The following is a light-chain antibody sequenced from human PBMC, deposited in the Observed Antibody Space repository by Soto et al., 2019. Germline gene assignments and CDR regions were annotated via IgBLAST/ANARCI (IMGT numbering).Light chain of an antibody. CDR3: QSYDRSLSGVI. V-gene: IGLV1-40*01. CDR1: SSNIGAGYD. CDR2: SNT. Sequence: QSVLTQPPSVSGTLGQRVTISCTGSSSNIGAGYDVQWYQQLPGTAPKLLIHSNTNRPSGVPDRFSASKSGTSASLAITGLQAEGEADYHCQSYDRSLSGVIFGGGTKLTVL. J-gene: IGLJ2*01.